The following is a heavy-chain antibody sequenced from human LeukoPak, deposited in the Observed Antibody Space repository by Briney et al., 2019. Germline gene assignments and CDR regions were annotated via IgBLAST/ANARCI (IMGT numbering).Heavy chain of an antibody. CDR2: ISSNGSTI. D-gene: IGHD1-26*01. J-gene: IGHJ4*02. V-gene: IGHV3-48*03. CDR1: GFTFSSYE. Sequence: GGSLRLSCAASGFTFSSYEMNWVRQAPGKGLEWVSYISSNGSTIYYADSVKGRFTISRDNAKNSLYLQMNSLKNEDTAVYYCLIEVGVSFSTWGQGTLVTVSS. CDR3: LIEVGVSFST.